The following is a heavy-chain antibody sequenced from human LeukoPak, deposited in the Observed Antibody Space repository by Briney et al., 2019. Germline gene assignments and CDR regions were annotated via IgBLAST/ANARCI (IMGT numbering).Heavy chain of an antibody. CDR3: ARGPRKAYGGKSYYYGMDV. J-gene: IGHJ6*02. CDR2: ISAYNGDT. Sequence: ASVKVSFKASGYTFTSYNISWVRQAPGQGLEWMGWISAYNGDTNYVQKLQGRVTMTTDTSTRTAFMELRSLISDDTAVYYCARGPRKAYGGKSYYYGMDVWGQGTTVTVSS. CDR1: GYTFTSYN. V-gene: IGHV1-18*01. D-gene: IGHD2-15*01.